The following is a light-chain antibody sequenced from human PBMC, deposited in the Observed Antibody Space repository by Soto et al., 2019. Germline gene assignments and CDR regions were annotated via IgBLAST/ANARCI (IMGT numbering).Light chain of an antibody. Sequence: SYELTQPPSVSVAPGQTARITSGGNNIGSQSVHWYQQKPGQAPLLVVYDDGDRPSGIPERFSGSNSGNTATLTISRVEAGDEADYYCQVWDSSSDHYVFGTGTKLTVL. V-gene: IGLV3-21*02. CDR3: QVWDSSSDHYV. J-gene: IGLJ1*01. CDR1: NIGSQS. CDR2: DDG.